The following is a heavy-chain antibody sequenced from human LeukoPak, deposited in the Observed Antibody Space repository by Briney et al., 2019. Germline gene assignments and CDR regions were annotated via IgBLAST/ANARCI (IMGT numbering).Heavy chain of an antibody. Sequence: GGALRLSCTASGFTFRDFGMNWVRQAPGKGLEWVAFTRYGESKKYYADSVKGRFPISRDNSNNSLYLQMDSLRVGDTAVYFCAKDLYALRPGVPDYWGQGTLVTVST. V-gene: IGHV3-30*02. J-gene: IGHJ4*02. CDR3: AKDLYALRPGVPDY. CDR2: TRYGESKK. D-gene: IGHD2/OR15-2a*01. CDR1: GFTFRDFG.